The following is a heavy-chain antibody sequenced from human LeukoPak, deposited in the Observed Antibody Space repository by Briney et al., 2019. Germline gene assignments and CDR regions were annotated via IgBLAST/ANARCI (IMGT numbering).Heavy chain of an antibody. CDR1: GGSISSGSYY. CDR2: IYTSGST. D-gene: IGHD1-26*01. CDR3: ARDKGSSPSMDV. V-gene: IGHV4-61*02. J-gene: IGHJ6*03. Sequence: SQTLSLTCTVSGGSISSGSYYWSWIRQPAGKGLEWIGRIYTSGSTNYNPSLKSRVTISVDRSKNQFSLRLSSVTAADTAVYYCARDKGSSPSMDVWGKGTTVTVSS.